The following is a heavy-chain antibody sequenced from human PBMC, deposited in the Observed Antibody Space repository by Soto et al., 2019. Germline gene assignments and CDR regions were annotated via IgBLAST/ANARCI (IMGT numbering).Heavy chain of an antibody. CDR2: IIPLHNTS. V-gene: IGHV1-69*01. CDR3: ASWVNWNPLYYDGLDV. Sequence: QGQLLQSGSEVKKPGSSVKVSCKVSGGAFTNYALNWVRHGPGQGLEWLGGIIPLHNTSNSSLKFLGRVSVTELLTSISVYMELNSLTSDVTATYFCASWVNWNPLYYDGLDVWGQGTTGPLS. D-gene: IGHD1-20*01. CDR1: GGAFTNYA. J-gene: IGHJ6*02.